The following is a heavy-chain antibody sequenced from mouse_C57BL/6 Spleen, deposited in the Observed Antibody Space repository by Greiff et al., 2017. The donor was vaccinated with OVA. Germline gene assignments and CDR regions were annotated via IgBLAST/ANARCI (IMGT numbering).Heavy chain of an antibody. Sequence: VQLQQSGPGLVQPSQSLSITCTVSGFSLTSYGVHWVRQSPGKGLEWLGVLWSGGSTGSNAAFISRLSISKDNSKSQVFFKMNSLQADDTAIYYCARGPSTMVTTGFAYWGQGTLVTVSA. CDR1: GFSLTSYG. CDR2: LWSGGST. CDR3: ARGPSTMVTTGFAY. D-gene: IGHD2-2*01. J-gene: IGHJ3*01. V-gene: IGHV2-2*01.